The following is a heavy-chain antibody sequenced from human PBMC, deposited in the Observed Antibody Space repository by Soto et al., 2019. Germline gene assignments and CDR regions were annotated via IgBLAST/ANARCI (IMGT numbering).Heavy chain of an antibody. CDR1: GYTFTSQA. V-gene: IGHV1-3*01. Sequence: ASLNVAWKASGYTFTSQARDWVRQDPGQRPEWPGWINAGTGNTRYSQKFEGRVTISMDTSANTSYMEMNSLTSEDTAVYYCATRRAHRGDYYYGMDVWCQRPTVTVSS. CDR2: INAGTGNT. J-gene: IGHJ6*02. CDR3: ATRRAHRGDYYYGMDV.